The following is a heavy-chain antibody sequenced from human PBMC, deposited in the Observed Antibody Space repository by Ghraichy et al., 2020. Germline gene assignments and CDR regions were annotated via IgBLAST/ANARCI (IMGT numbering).Heavy chain of an antibody. CDR2: IIPIFGTA. CDR1: GGTFSSYA. Sequence: PVKVSCKASGGTFSSYAISWVRQAPGQGLEWMGGIIPIFGTANYAQKFQGRVTITADESTSTAYMELSSLRSEDTAVYYCASPHCSGGSCYSRSGVSPLDWYFDLWGRGTLVTVSS. CDR3: ASPHCSGGSCYSRSGVSPLDWYFDL. V-gene: IGHV1-69*13. D-gene: IGHD2-15*01. J-gene: IGHJ2*01.